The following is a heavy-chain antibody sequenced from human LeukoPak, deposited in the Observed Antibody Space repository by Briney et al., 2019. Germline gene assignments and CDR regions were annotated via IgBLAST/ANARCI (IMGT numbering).Heavy chain of an antibody. V-gene: IGHV3-15*01. CDR2: IKSKTDGGTT. CDR3: TTDRPQYYYDSSGYYPFDY. Sequence: PGGSLRLSCAASGFTFSNAWMNWVRQAPGKGLEWVGRIKSKTDGGTTDYAAPVKGRFTISRDDSKNTLYLQMNSLKTEDTAVYYCTTDRPQYYYDSSGYYPFDYWGQGTLVTVSS. CDR1: GFTFSNAW. D-gene: IGHD3-22*01. J-gene: IGHJ4*02.